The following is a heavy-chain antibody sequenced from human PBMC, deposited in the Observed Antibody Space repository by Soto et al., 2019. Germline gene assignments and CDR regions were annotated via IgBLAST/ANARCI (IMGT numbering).Heavy chain of an antibody. CDR1: GFTFSSYG. CDR3: AKGPSRLRGESGLDYYMDV. CDR2: ISYDGSNK. V-gene: IGHV3-30*18. J-gene: IGHJ6*03. D-gene: IGHD5-12*01. Sequence: QVQLVESGGGVVQPGRSLRLSCAASGFTFSSYGMHWVRQAPGKGLEWVAVISYDGSNKYYADSVKGRFTISRDNSKNTLYLQMNSLRAEDTAVYYCAKGPSRLRGESGLDYYMDVWGKGTTVTVS.